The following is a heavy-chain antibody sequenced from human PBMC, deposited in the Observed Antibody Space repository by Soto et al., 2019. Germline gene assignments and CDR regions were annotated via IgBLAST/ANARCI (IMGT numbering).Heavy chain of an antibody. J-gene: IGHJ3*02. CDR3: ARDPYDSGGYAAFDI. CDR2: ISWNSGNI. Sequence: GGSLRLSCAASGFTFDDYAMYWVRQVLGKGLEWVSSISWNSGNIGYADSVKGRFTISRDNAKNSLYLQMNSLSAEDTAVYYCARDPYDSGGYAAFDIWGQGTMVTVSS. V-gene: IGHV3-9*01. CDR1: GFTFDDYA. D-gene: IGHD3-22*01.